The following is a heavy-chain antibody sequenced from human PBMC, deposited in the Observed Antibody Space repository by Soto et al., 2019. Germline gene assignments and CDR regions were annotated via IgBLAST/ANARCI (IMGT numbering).Heavy chain of an antibody. CDR1: GFTFSNFA. Sequence: EVQLLASGGTLVQPGGSLRLSCAASGFTFSNFAMTWVRQAPGKGLEWVSALSAGGTNTHYADSVKGRFTISRDNSKSTFYLQIHSLRAEDTAVYYYARVGNTSLVTADYWGQGTLVTVSS. V-gene: IGHV3-23*01. J-gene: IGHJ4*02. CDR2: LSAGGTNT. CDR3: ARVGNTSLVTADY. D-gene: IGHD5-18*01.